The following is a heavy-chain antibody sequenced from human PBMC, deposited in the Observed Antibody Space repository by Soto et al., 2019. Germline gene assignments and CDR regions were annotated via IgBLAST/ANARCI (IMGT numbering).Heavy chain of an antibody. V-gene: IGHV1-69*02. J-gene: IGHJ4*02. Sequence: SVKVSCKASGGTFSSYTISWVRQAPGQGLEWMGRIIPILGIANYAQKFQGRVTITADKSTSTAYMELSSLRSEDTAVYYCASAGGYCSGGSCYWGQGTLVTVSS. CDR1: GGTFSSYT. D-gene: IGHD2-15*01. CDR2: IIPILGIA. CDR3: ASAGGYCSGGSCY.